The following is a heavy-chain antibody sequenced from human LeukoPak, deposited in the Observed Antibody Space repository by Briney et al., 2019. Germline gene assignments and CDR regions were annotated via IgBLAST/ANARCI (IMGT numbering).Heavy chain of an antibody. CDR2: ISAYNGNT. D-gene: IGHD3-10*01. CDR1: GYTFTSYG. V-gene: IGHV1-18*01. J-gene: IGHJ4*02. CDR3: AREPTLHSYGSGILLDY. Sequence: GASVKVSCKASGYTFTSYGISWVRQAPGQGLEWMGWISAYNGNTNYAQKLQGRVTMTTDTSTSTAYMELRSLRSDDTAVYYCAREPTLHSYGSGILLDYWGQGTLVTVSS.